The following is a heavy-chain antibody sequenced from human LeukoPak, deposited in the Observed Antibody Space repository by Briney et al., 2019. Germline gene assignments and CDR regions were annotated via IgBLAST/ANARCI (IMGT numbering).Heavy chain of an antibody. Sequence: PSETLSLTCTVSGGSIRSSSYYWGWIRQPPGKGLEWIGSIYYSGSTYYNPSLKSRVTISVDTSKNQFSLKLSSVTAADTAVYYCAGGLYYGSGSYYSPFDYWGQGTLVTVSS. CDR2: IYYSGST. CDR3: AGGLYYGSGSYYSPFDY. D-gene: IGHD3-10*01. CDR1: GGSIRSSSYY. V-gene: IGHV4-39*07. J-gene: IGHJ4*02.